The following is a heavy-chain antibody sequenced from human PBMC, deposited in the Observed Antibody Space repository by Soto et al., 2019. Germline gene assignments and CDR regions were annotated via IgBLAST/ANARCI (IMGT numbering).Heavy chain of an antibody. D-gene: IGHD3-16*01. V-gene: IGHV4-59*08. CDR2: IYYTGTT. CDR1: GSPISSYY. Sequence: SETLSLTCSVSGSPISSYYWGWFRLPPGQGLQWVGYIYYTGTTSYNPSLKGRVTVSLDTSKKQFSLKLRSVTAADTAVYYCARRWGDYFDYWGQGTLVTVSS. J-gene: IGHJ4*02. CDR3: ARRWGDYFDY.